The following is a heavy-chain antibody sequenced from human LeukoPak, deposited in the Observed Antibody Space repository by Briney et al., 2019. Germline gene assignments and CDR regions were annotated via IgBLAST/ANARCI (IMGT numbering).Heavy chain of an antibody. D-gene: IGHD5-18*01. CDR1: GGTFSSYA. CDR2: IIPIFGTA. CDR3: ARYEARSGYSYGSSYGMDV. V-gene: IGHV1-69*13. J-gene: IGHJ6*02. Sequence: GASVNVSCKASGGTFSSYAISWVRQAPGQGLEWMGGIIPIFGTANYAQKFQGRVTITADESTSTAYMELSSLRSEDTAVYYCARYEARSGYSYGSSYGMDVWGQGTTVTVSS.